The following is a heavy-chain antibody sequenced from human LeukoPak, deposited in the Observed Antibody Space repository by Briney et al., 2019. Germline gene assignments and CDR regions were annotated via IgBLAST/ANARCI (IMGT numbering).Heavy chain of an antibody. CDR2: INSDGSST. V-gene: IGHV3-74*01. Sequence: GGSLRLSCAASGFTFSSYWMHWVRQAPGKGLVWVSRINSDGSSTSYADSVKGRFTISRNNAKNTLYLQMNSLRAEDTAVYYCARDRDRFWNDANDAFDIWGQGTMVTVSS. D-gene: IGHD1-1*01. CDR3: ARDRDRFWNDANDAFDI. J-gene: IGHJ3*02. CDR1: GFTFSSYW.